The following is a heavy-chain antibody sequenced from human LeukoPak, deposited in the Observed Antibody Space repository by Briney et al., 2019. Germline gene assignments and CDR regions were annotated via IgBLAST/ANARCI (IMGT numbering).Heavy chain of an antibody. J-gene: IGHJ4*02. V-gene: IGHV3-21*01. CDR3: AKDPRDHSYGWSWRYFDY. CDR1: GFTFSSYS. Sequence: GGSLRLSCAASGFTFSSYSMNWVRQAPGKGLEWVSSISSSSYIYSADSVKGRFTISRDNSENTLYLQMNNLRAEDTAVYYCAKDPRDHSYGWSWRYFDYWGQGTLVTVSS. CDR2: ISSSSYI. D-gene: IGHD5-18*01.